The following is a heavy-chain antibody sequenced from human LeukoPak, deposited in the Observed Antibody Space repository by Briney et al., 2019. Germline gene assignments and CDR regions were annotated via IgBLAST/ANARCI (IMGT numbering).Heavy chain of an antibody. J-gene: IGHJ3*02. V-gene: IGHV3-48*01. CDR1: GFTFSSYS. CDR3: ARGVYSGAFDI. Sequence: GGSLRLSCAASGFTFSSYSMNWVRQAPGKGLEWVSYISTSGSTIYYADSVKGRFTISRDNSKNTLYLQMNSLRAEDTAVYYCARGVYSGAFDIWGQGTMITVSS. D-gene: IGHD2-21*01. CDR2: ISTSGSTI.